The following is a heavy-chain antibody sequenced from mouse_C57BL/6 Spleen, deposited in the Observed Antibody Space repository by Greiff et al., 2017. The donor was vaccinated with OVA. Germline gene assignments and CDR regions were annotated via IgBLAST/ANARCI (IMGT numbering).Heavy chain of an antibody. V-gene: IGHV5-16*01. Sequence: DVKLVESEGGLVKPGSSMKLSCTASGFTFSDYYMAWVRQVPEKGLEWVANINYDGSSTYYLDSLKSRFIISRDNAKNILYLQMSSLKSEYTSTYYSARDLGYNGSSSRFDYWGQGTTLTVSS. CDR3: ARDLGYNGSSSRFDY. J-gene: IGHJ2*01. CDR2: INYDGSST. D-gene: IGHD1-1*01. CDR1: GFTFSDYY.